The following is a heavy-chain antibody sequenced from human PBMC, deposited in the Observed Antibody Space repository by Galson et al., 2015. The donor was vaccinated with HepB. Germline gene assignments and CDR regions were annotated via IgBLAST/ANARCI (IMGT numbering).Heavy chain of an antibody. CDR3: AGDLSSFGPHYFDY. Sequence: SLRLSCAASGFTFRSYGMHWVRQAPGTGLEWVAFISYDGSNIYYADAVKGRFTISRDNSKDTLYVQMNGLRGEDTAVYYCAGDLSSFGPHYFDYWGQGTLVTVSS. J-gene: IGHJ4*02. CDR1: GFTFRSYG. D-gene: IGHD3-3*02. V-gene: IGHV3-30*03. CDR2: ISYDGSNI.